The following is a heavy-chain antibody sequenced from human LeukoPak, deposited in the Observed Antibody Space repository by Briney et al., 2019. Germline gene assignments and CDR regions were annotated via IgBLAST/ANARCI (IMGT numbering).Heavy chain of an antibody. CDR2: INHSGST. D-gene: IGHD3-16*01. J-gene: IGHJ5*02. CDR3: ARGLIWWTTPFDP. Sequence: PSETLSLTCAVYGGSFSGYYWSWIRQPPGKGLEWIGEINHSGSTNYNPSLKSRVTISVDTSKNQFSLKLSSVTAADTAVYYCARGLIWWTTPFDPWGQGTLVTVSS. V-gene: IGHV4-34*01. CDR1: GGSFSGYY.